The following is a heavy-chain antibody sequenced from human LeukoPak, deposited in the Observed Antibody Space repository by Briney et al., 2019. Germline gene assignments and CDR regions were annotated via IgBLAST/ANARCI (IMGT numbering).Heavy chain of an antibody. CDR3: ARGGGGGSCYSCPSFDY. D-gene: IGHD2-15*01. V-gene: IGHV1-69*13. J-gene: IGHJ4*02. Sequence: ASVKVSCKASGGTFSSYAISWVRQAPGQGLEWMGGIIPIFGTANYAQKFQGRVTITADESTSTAYMELSSLRSEDTAVYYCARGGGGGSCYSCPSFDYWGQGTLVTVSS. CDR1: GGTFSSYA. CDR2: IIPIFGTA.